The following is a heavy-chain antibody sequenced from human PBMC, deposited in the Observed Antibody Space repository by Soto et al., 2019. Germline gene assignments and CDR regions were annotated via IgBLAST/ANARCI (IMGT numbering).Heavy chain of an antibody. J-gene: IGHJ4*02. CDR1: CGSFSGYY. V-gene: IGHV4-34*01. D-gene: IGHD4-4*01. Sequence: SEPLSLTCSFYCGSFSGYYWSFIRHPPGKGLEWIGEINHSGSTNYNPSLKSRVTISVDTSKNQFSLKLSSVTAADTAVYYCERGAVTTLYYFDYWGQGTLVTVSS. CDR2: INHSGST. CDR3: ERGAVTTLYYFDY.